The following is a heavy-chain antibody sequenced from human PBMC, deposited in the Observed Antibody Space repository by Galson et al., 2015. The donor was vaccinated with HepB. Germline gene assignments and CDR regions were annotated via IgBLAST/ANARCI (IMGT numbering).Heavy chain of an antibody. J-gene: IGHJ4*02. Sequence: SLRLSCAASGFTFNLYSMVWVRQAPGKGLEWASSIDTSSSLINYADSLKGRFITFRDNARNSLSLQMNSLRPEDTAVYYCARDDYDDNAIMFDYWGQGIQVTVSS. V-gene: IGHV3-21*01. CDR1: GFTFNLYS. D-gene: IGHD4-17*01. CDR3: ARDDYDDNAIMFDY. CDR2: IDTSSSLI.